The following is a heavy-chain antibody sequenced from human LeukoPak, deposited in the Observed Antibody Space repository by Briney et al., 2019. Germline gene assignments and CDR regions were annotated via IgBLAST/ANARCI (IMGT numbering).Heavy chain of an antibody. D-gene: IGHD3-22*01. V-gene: IGHV3-21*01. CDR3: AREPTYYDSNDAFDI. CDR1: GGSISSYY. Sequence: ETLSLTCTVSGGSISSYYWSWIRQPPGKGLEWVSSISSSSSYIYYADSVKGRFTISRDNAKNSLYLQMNSLRAEDTAVYYCAREPTYYDSNDAFDIWGQGTMVTVSS. J-gene: IGHJ3*02. CDR2: ISSSSSYI.